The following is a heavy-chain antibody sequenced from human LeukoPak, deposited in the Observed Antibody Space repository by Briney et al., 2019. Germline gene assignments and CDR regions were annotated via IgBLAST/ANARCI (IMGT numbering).Heavy chain of an antibody. Sequence: GGSLRLSCAASGFAFSSYWMHWVRQAPGKGLVWVSHINSDGISTGYVDSVKGRFIISRDNAKNTLYLQMNSLRADDTAVYYCARDGDAPMTDFDYWGRGTLVTVSS. V-gene: IGHV3-74*01. CDR3: ARDGDAPMTDFDY. J-gene: IGHJ4*02. CDR2: INSDGIST. D-gene: IGHD2-21*02. CDR1: GFAFSSYW.